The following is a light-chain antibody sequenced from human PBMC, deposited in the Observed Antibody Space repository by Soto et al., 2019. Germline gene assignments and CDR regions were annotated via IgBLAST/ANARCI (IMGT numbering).Light chain of an antibody. CDR1: QTVHTN. V-gene: IGKV3-15*01. J-gene: IGKJ1*01. Sequence: ETVMTQSPATLSVSPGDRVTLSCRASQTVHTNLAWFQQKPGQAPKLLIYGASTRDTGVPARFTGSGSGTEFTLTISSLQSEDLAVYFCQQYNNWPPWTFGQGTKVEI. CDR2: GAS. CDR3: QQYNNWPPWT.